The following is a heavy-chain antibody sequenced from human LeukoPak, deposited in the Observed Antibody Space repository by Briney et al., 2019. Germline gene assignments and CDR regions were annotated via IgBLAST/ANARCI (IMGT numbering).Heavy chain of an antibody. V-gene: IGHV3-30*03. CDR3: AREGNGAAAGFDY. CDR2: ISYDGSNK. D-gene: IGHD6-13*01. Sequence: GQSLRLSCAASGFTFSSYGMDWVRQAPGKGLEWVAFISYDGSNKYYADSVKGRFTISRDNSKNTLYLQMNSLRAEDTAVYYCAREGNGAAAGFDYWGQGTLVTVSS. CDR1: GFTFSSYG. J-gene: IGHJ4*02.